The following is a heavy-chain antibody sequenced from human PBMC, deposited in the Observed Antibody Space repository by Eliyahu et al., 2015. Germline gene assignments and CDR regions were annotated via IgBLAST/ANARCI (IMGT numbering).Heavy chain of an antibody. Sequence: QVQLQESGPGLVKPSETLSLTCTVSGYSISSGYYWGWIGQPPGKGLEWIGSIYHSGSTYYNPSLKSRVTISVDTSKNQFSLKLSSVTAADTAVYYCARGLPDTNYYDGGFDPWGQGTLVTVSS. CDR1: GYSISSGYY. CDR2: IYHSGST. J-gene: IGHJ5*02. D-gene: IGHD3-22*01. V-gene: IGHV4-38-2*02. CDR3: ARGLPDTNYYDGGFDP.